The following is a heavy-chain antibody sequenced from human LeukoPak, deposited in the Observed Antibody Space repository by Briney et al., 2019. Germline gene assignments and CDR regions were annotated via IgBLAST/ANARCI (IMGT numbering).Heavy chain of an antibody. CDR2: IYYSGST. J-gene: IGHJ4*02. Sequence: SQTLSLTCTVSGGSISSGDYYWSWIRQPPGKGLEWIGFIYYSGSTCYNPSLKSRVTISVDTSKNQFSLKLSSVTAADTAVYYCASLYSGSYFLDYWGQGTLVTVSS. D-gene: IGHD1-26*01. CDR3: ASLYSGSYFLDY. CDR1: GGSISSGDYY. V-gene: IGHV4-30-4*01.